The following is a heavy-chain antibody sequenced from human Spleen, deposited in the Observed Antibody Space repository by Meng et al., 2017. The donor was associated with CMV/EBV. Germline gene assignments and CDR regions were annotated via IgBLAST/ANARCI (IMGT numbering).Heavy chain of an antibody. J-gene: IGHJ3*02. D-gene: IGHD1-1*01. CDR3: ASYGGTELERRNGAFDI. V-gene: IGHV3-74*01. CDR1: GFTLSYYW. Sequence: GGSLRLSCEASGFTLSYYWMHWVRQAPGKGLVWVSRINSDGSSASYADSVKGRFTISRDNAKSTLYLQMNSLRAEDTAVYFCASYGGTELERRNGAFDIWGRGTMVTVSS. CDR2: INSDGSSA.